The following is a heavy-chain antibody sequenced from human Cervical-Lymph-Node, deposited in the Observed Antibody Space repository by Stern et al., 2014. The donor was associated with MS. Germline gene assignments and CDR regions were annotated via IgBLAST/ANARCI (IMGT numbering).Heavy chain of an antibody. CDR3: ARERQQYCNSEGCSYWYFDL. Sequence: QVQLQESGPGLVKPSGTLSLTCAVSGGSVSSTNWWSWVRQSPGKGLEWIGNIYHSGASNYRPSLSSRVSISLDTSKTRLSLHLTSVTAADTAVYYCARERQQYCNSEGCSYWYFDLWGRGTLVTVSS. J-gene: IGHJ2*01. CDR1: GGSVSSTNW. CDR2: IYHSGAS. V-gene: IGHV4-4*02. D-gene: IGHD2/OR15-2a*01.